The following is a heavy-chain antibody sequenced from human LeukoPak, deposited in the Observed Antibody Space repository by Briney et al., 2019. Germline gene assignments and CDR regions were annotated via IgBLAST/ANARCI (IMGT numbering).Heavy chain of an antibody. V-gene: IGHV1-69*05. Sequence: ASVKVSCKASGGTFSSYAISWVRQAPGQGLEWMGGIIPIFGTANYAQKLQGRVTMTTDTSTSTAYMELRSLRSDDTAVYYCAREVAAPHYYYYGMDVWGQGTTVTVSS. CDR2: IIPIFGTA. CDR3: AREVAAPHYYYYGMDV. D-gene: IGHD6-6*01. CDR1: GGTFSSYA. J-gene: IGHJ6*02.